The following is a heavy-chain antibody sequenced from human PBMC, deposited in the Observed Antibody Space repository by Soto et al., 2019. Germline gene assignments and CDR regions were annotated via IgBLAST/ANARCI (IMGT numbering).Heavy chain of an antibody. CDR3: ARVRPAYFDL. D-gene: IGHD2-2*01. V-gene: IGHV4-30-4*01. CDR2: IYYSGST. Sequence: QVQLQESGPGLVKPSQTLSLTCTVSGGSISSGDYYWSWIRQPPGKGLEWIGYIYYSGSTYYNPSLXRXVXIXLDTSKNQFSLKLSSVTAAATAVYYCARVRPAYFDLWGRGTLVTVSS. CDR1: GGSISSGDYY. J-gene: IGHJ2*01.